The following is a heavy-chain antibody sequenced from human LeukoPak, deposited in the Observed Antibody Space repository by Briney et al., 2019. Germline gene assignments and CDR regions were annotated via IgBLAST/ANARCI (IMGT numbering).Heavy chain of an antibody. D-gene: IGHD5-12*01. CDR1: GYTFTSYY. CDR3: ARSRGGVATSRGAFDI. V-gene: IGHV1-46*01. J-gene: IGHJ3*02. CDR2: INPSGGST. Sequence: ASVKVSCKASGYTFTSYYMHLVRQAPGQGLEWMGIINPSGGSTSYAQKFQGRVTMTRDTSTSTVYMELSSLRSEDTAVYYCARSRGGVATSRGAFDIWGQGTMVTVSS.